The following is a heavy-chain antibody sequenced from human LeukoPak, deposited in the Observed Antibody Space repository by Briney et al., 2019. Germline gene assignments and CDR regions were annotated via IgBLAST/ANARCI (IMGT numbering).Heavy chain of an antibody. CDR1: GFSFRTFV. CDR3: VKAAVTTWPYYFDY. D-gene: IGHD4-17*01. CDR2: INGDSSST. V-gene: IGHV3-23*01. Sequence: PGGSLRLSCAASGFSFRTFVMSWVRQAPEKGLEWVSAINGDSSSTYYADSVEGRFTISRDYSKNTLILQMDSLRAEDTAVYYCVKAAVTTWPYYFDYWGQGTLVTVSS. J-gene: IGHJ4*02.